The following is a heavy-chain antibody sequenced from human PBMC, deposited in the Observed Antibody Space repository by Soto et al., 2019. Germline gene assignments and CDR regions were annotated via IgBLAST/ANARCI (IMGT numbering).Heavy chain of an antibody. D-gene: IGHD1-20*01. V-gene: IGHV4-59*01. J-gene: IGHJ4*02. Sequence: PSETLSLTCTISGDSINNYHWIWIRQPPGKGLEWVAYVYIGNPHYNPSLNNRVTISVDTSENQFSLNMISVTAADTAVYYCATYNYNAFLDYWGRGTLVTVSS. CDR3: ATYNYNAFLDY. CDR2: VYIGNP. CDR1: GDSINNYH.